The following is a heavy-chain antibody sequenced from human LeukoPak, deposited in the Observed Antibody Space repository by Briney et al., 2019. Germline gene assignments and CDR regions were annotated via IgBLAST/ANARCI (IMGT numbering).Heavy chain of an antibody. CDR3: ARGPLYVTMVRGAPHFDY. CDR1: GYTFTSYD. V-gene: IGHV1-8*03. D-gene: IGHD3-10*01. Sequence: ASVKVSCKASGYTFTSYDINWVRQATGQGLEWMGWMNPNSGNTGYAQKFQGRVTITRNTSISTAYMELSSLRSEDTAVYYCARGPLYVTMVRGAPHFDYWGQGTLVTVSS. CDR2: MNPNSGNT. J-gene: IGHJ4*02.